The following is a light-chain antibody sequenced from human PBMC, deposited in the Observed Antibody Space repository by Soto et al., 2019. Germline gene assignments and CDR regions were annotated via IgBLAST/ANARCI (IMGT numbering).Light chain of an antibody. CDR2: WAS. V-gene: IGKV4-1*01. Sequence: DIVMTQSPDSLAVSLGERATINCKSSQSILFSSNTKNYLAWYQQKAGQTPKLLMYWASTRESGVPDRFSGSGSGTDFAVTNSSLQAEDGAVYHCQQYYSSQMTFGQGTRLEIK. J-gene: IGKJ5*01. CDR3: QQYYSSQMT. CDR1: QSILFSSNTKNY.